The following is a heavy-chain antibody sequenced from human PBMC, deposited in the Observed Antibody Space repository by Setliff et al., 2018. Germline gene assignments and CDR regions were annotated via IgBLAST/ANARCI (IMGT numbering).Heavy chain of an antibody. Sequence: PSETRSLTCTVSGGSISSGVYYWAWIRQPPGKGLEWIGRIYYRGDTYYNASLKSRLTLSVDTPKNQVSLNLRSVTAADTAVYYCARTGTYRYFDYWGQGTQVTVSS. CDR2: IYYRGDT. V-gene: IGHV4-39*01. J-gene: IGHJ4*02. CDR1: GGSISSGVYY. CDR3: ARTGTYRYFDY. D-gene: IGHD1-1*01.